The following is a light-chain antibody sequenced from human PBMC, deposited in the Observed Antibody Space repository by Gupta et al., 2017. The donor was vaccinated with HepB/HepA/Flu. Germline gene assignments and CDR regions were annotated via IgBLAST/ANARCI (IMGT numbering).Light chain of an antibody. CDR3: QEWDSSTVV. CDR2: QDS. V-gene: IGLV3-1*01. CDR1: KLGDKY. Sequence: SYELTQPPSVSVSPGQTASITCSGDKLGDKYACWYQQKPGQSPVLVIYQDSKRPSGIPERFSGSNSGNTVTLTISGTQAMDESYYYCQEWDSSTVVFGGGTKLTVL. J-gene: IGLJ2*01.